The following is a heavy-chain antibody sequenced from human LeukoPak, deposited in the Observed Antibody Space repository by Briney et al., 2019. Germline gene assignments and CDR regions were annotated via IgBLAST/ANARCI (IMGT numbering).Heavy chain of an antibody. V-gene: IGHV1-18*01. CDR2: ISPYNGNT. Sequence: ASVKVSCKASGYTFTNYGISWVRQPPGQGLEWMGWISPYNGNTSYAQKFQGSVTMTTDTTTTTAYMELRSLRSDDTAVYYCARDLDIVVVAAAVGHYGLDVWGQGTTVTVSS. CDR3: ARDLDIVVVAAAVGHYGLDV. CDR1: GYTFTNYG. D-gene: IGHD2-15*01. J-gene: IGHJ6*02.